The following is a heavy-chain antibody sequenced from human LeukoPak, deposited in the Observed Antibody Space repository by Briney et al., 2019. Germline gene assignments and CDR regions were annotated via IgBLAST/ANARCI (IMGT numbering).Heavy chain of an antibody. Sequence: GGSLRLSCAASGFTFSSYGMSWVRQAPGKGLEWVSGMSGSGGSTYYADSVKGRFTVSRDNSENTLYLQMNSLRAEDTAVYYCAKDSYYDYVWGTYRYTNQFDYWGQGTLVTVSS. CDR3: AKDSYYDYVWGTYRYTNQFDY. CDR1: GFTFSSYG. J-gene: IGHJ4*02. V-gene: IGHV3-23*01. CDR2: MSGSGGST. D-gene: IGHD3-16*02.